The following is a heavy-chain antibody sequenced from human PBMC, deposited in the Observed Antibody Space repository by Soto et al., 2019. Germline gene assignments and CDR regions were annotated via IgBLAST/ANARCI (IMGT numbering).Heavy chain of an antibody. CDR3: ARGIGGSSWYNWFDP. CDR1: GGSVSSGIYY. V-gene: IGHV4-61*01. CDR2: IYYSGST. Sequence: SETLSLTCTVSGGSVSSGIYYWSWIGHPPGKGLEWIGYIYYSGSTNYNPSLKSRVTISVDTSKNQFSLKLSSVTAADTAVYYCARGIGGSSWYNWFDPWGQGTLVTVSS. J-gene: IGHJ5*02. D-gene: IGHD6-13*01.